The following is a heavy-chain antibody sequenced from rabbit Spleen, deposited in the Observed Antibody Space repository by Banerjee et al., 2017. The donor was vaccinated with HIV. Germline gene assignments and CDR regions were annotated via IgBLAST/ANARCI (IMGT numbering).Heavy chain of an antibody. J-gene: IGHJ6*01. D-gene: IGHD8-1*01. Sequence: QEQLKETGGGLVQPGGSLTLSCKASGFDFSGDYMSWVRQAPGKGLQWIACINTYTGKPVYASWAKGRFIMSRTSSTKVTLQMTSLTAADTATYFCARDSGSSFSSYGMDLWGQGTLVTVS. CDR3: ARDSGSSFSSYGMDL. CDR2: INTYTGKP. CDR1: GFDFSGDYM. V-gene: IGHV1S45*01.